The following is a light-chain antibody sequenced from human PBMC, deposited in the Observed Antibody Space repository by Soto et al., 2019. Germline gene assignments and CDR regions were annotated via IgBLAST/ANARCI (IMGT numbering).Light chain of an antibody. CDR3: HQYACSPST. Sequence: EIVLTQSPGTLSLSPGERATLSCRASQTVTSNYLAWYQRKPGQPPRLLIYGASSRATDIPGRFSGSGSGTDFTLTITRLEPEDFAVYSCHQYACSPSTFGQGTKVEIK. V-gene: IGKV3-20*01. CDR2: GAS. CDR1: QTVTSNY. J-gene: IGKJ1*01.